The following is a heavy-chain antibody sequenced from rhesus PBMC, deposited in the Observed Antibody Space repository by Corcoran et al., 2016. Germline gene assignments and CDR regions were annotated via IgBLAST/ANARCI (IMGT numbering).Heavy chain of an antibody. Sequence: QVQLQESGPGLFKPSETLSLTCAISGGSISGGYGCGWTRQPPGKGLEWIGRINSRSGYTYYNPSRKSRVTISTDTSKNQFSLKLSSVTAADTAVYYCARGTGTNRVDVWGPGVLVTVSS. CDR1: GGSISGGYG. J-gene: IGHJ5-1*01. D-gene: IGHD1-26*01. V-gene: IGHV4S7*01. CDR2: INSRSGYT. CDR3: ARGTGTNRVDV.